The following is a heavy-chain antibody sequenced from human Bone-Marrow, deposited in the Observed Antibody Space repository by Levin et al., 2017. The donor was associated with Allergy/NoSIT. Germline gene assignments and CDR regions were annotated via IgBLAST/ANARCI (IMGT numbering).Heavy chain of an antibody. CDR1: GFTLSTYW. CDR2: IKGGESDT. CDR3: TRDDHYYYMDV. J-gene: IGHJ6*03. V-gene: IGHV3-7*04. Sequence: GGSLRLSCGASGFTLSTYWMSWVRQAPGKGLEWVANIKGGESDTYYVDSVKGRFTISRDNANNVLYLQMNSLRVEDTAVYYCTRDDHYYYMDVWGKGTTVAVSS.